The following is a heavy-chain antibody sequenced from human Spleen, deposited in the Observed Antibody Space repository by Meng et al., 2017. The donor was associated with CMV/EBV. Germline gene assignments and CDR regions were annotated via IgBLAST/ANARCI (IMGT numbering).Heavy chain of an antibody. CDR1: GFTFSSYW. Sequence: GGSLRLSCAASGFTFSSYWMSWVRQAPGKGLEWVANIKQDGREKYYVDSVKGRFTISRDNAKNSLYLQMNSLRAEDTAVYYCARDHSWELRLFLDYWGQGTLVTVSS. V-gene: IGHV3-7*01. CDR2: IKQDGREK. D-gene: IGHD1-26*01. CDR3: ARDHSWELRLFLDY. J-gene: IGHJ4*02.